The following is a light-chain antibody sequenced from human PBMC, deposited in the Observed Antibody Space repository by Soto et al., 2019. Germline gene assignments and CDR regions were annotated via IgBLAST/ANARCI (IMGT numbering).Light chain of an antibody. CDR2: EVS. CDR3: SSYTSLSTVV. J-gene: IGLJ2*01. CDR1: SSDIGGFNY. Sequence: QSALTQPASVSGSPGQSITISCTGTSSDIGGFNYVSWYLQHPGEAPKLIIYEVSNRPSGVSNRFSGSKSGNTASLTISGLQAEDEADYYCSSYTSLSTVVFGGGTKVTVL. V-gene: IGLV2-14*01.